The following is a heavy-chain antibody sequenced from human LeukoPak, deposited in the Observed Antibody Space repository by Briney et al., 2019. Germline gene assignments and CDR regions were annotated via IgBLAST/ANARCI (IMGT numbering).Heavy chain of an antibody. CDR2: ISAYNGNT. CDR3: ARTGIESMESMVDWFDP. V-gene: IGHV1-18*01. Sequence: ASVKVSCKASGYTFTSYGISWVRQAPGQGLEWMGWISAYNGNTNHAQKLQGRVTMTTDTYTSTAYMELRSLRSDDTAVYYCARTGIESMESMVDWFDPWGQGTLVTVSS. J-gene: IGHJ5*02. D-gene: IGHD2-15*01. CDR1: GYTFTSYG.